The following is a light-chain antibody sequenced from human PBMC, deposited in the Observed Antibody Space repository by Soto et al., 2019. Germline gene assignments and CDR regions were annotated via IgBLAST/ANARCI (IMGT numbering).Light chain of an antibody. CDR1: QGISSY. CDR2: AAS. Sequence: DIQLTQSPSFLSASVGDRVTITCRASQGISSYLAWYQQKPGKAPKLLIYAASTLQSGVPSRFSGSGSGTEFTLTISSLQPAEFATYYCQQLNSYLALTFGGGTKVEI. V-gene: IGKV1-9*01. CDR3: QQLNSYLALT. J-gene: IGKJ4*01.